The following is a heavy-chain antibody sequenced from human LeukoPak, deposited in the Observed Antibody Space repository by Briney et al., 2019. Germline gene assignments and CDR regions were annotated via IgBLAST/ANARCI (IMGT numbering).Heavy chain of an antibody. V-gene: IGHV1-2*02. J-gene: IGHJ4*02. Sequence: ASVKVSCKTSGYSFTDYYLHWVRQAPGQGLEWVGWIHPNTGATHHAQKFQGRLTMTRDTSISTVYMELTRLRSDDTAVYYCARDMGRYSGYDYDYWGQGTLVTASS. CDR3: ARDMGRYSGYDYDY. D-gene: IGHD5-12*01. CDR2: IHPNTGAT. CDR1: GYSFTDYY.